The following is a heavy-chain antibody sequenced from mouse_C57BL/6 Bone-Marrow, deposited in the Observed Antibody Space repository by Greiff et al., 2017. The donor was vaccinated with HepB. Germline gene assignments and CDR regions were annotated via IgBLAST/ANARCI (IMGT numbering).Heavy chain of an antibody. Sequence: VQLQQSGAELVKPGASVKLSCKASGYTFTSYWMHWVKQRPGRGLEWIGRIDPYSGGTKYNEKFKSKATLTVDKPSSTAYMQLSSLTSEDSAVYYCARWLLEYYYAMDYWGQGTAVTVSA. CDR2: IDPYSGGT. V-gene: IGHV1-72*01. D-gene: IGHD2-3*01. J-gene: IGHJ4*01. CDR3: ARWLLEYYYAMDY. CDR1: GYTFTSYW.